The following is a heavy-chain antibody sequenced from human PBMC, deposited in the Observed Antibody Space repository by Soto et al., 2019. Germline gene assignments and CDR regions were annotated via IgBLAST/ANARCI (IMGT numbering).Heavy chain of an antibody. CDR3: GSSMDVADTNGYCYLDC. Sequence: SETLSLTCIVSGGSTSRNGYYWKWIRQRPGKGLEWIGFTDYSGRTNYNPSLKSRVTISVDTSKNQFSLKLTSVTAADTPVYYCGSSMDVADTNGYCYLDCWGQGTLVTVSS. J-gene: IGHJ4*02. V-gene: IGHV4-31*03. D-gene: IGHD2-8*01. CDR1: GGSTSRNGYY. CDR2: TDYSGRT.